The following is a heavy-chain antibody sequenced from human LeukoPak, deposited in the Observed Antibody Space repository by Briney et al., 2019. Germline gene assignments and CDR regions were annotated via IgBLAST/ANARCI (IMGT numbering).Heavy chain of an antibody. Sequence: GGSLRLSCAASGFTFSSYGMHWVRQAPGKGLEWVTFIRYDGSNKYYADSVKGRFTISRDNSKNTLYLQMNSLRAEDTAVYYCAKGRPYYDFWSGSPPLYMDVWGIGTTVTVSS. V-gene: IGHV3-30*02. CDR3: AKGRPYYDFWSGSPPLYMDV. CDR1: GFTFSSYG. D-gene: IGHD3-3*01. J-gene: IGHJ6*03. CDR2: IRYDGSNK.